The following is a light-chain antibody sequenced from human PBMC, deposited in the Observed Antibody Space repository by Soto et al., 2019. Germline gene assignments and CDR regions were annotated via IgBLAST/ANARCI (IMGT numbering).Light chain of an antibody. J-gene: IGLJ2*01. V-gene: IGLV3-21*04. CDR1: NIGSKS. Sequence: SYELTQPPSVSVAPGKTARITCGGNNIGSKSVHRYQQKPGQAPVLVIYYDSDRPSGIPERFSGSNSGNTATLAISRVEAGYEADYYCQVWDSSSDHVVFGGGTKLTVL. CDR2: YDS. CDR3: QVWDSSSDHVV.